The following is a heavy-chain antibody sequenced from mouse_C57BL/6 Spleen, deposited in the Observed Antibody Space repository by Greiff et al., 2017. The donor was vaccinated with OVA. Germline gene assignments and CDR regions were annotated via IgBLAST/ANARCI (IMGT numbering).Heavy chain of an antibody. J-gene: IGHJ4*01. CDR1: GFTFSSYA. CDR2: ISDGGSYT. D-gene: IGHD4-1*01. Sequence: EVMLVESGGGLVKPGGSLKLSCAASGFTFSSYAMSWVRQTPEKRLEWVATISDGGSYTYYPDNVTGRFTISRDNAKNNLYLQMSHLKSEDTAMYYCARGLGQDYAMDYWGQGTSVTVSS. V-gene: IGHV5-4*03. CDR3: ARGLGQDYAMDY.